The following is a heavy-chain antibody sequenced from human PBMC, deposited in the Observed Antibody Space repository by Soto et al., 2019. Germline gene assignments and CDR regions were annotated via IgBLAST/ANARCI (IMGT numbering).Heavy chain of an antibody. J-gene: IGHJ5*02. CDR1: GYTFTSYY. Sequence: ASVKVSCKASGYTFTSYYMHWVRQAPGQGLEWMGIINPSGGSTSYAQKFQGRVTITRDTSTSTAYMELSSLRSEDTAVYYCAREEEGHVAAPWFDPWGQGTLVTVSS. V-gene: IGHV1-46*01. CDR3: AREEEGHVAAPWFDP. D-gene: IGHD2-15*01. CDR2: INPSGGST.